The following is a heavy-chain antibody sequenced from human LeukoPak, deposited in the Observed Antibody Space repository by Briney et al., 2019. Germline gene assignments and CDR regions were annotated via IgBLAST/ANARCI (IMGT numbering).Heavy chain of an antibody. V-gene: IGHV1-2*02. D-gene: IGHD5-12*01. CDR2: INPNSGDT. Sequence: GASMKVSCKASGYTLTGYYMHWLRQAPGQGLEWMGWINPNSGDTNYAQKFQGRVTMTRDTSISTAYMELSRLTSDDTAVYYCAKNPYEFYLDYWGQGTLVTVSS. CDR1: GYTLTGYY. CDR3: AKNPYEFYLDY. J-gene: IGHJ4*02.